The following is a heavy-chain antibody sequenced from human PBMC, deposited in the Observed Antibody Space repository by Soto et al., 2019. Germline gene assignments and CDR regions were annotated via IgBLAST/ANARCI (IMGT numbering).Heavy chain of an antibody. CDR3: ARDTNRFISGWPKGLYAFDI. J-gene: IGHJ3*02. Sequence: SQTLSLTCAISGDSVSSNSAAWNWIRQSPSRGLEWLGRTYYRSKWYNDYAVSVKSRITINPDTSKNQFSLQLNSVTPEDTAVYYCARDTNRFISGWPKGLYAFDIFAQGTTVTVS. V-gene: IGHV6-1*01. D-gene: IGHD6-19*01. CDR1: GDSVSSNSAA. CDR2: TYYRSKWYN.